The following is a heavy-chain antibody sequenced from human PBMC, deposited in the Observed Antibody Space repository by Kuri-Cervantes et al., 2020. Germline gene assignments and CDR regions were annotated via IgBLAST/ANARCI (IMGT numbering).Heavy chain of an antibody. CDR3: ARVIPARYCSSTGCPYYYYYGMDV. D-gene: IGHD2-2*01. J-gene: IGHJ6*02. CDR2: MNPNSGNT. V-gene: IGHV1-8*02. Sequence: ASVKVSCKASGYTFTSYYMHWVRQATGQGLEWMGWMNPNSGNTGYAQKFQGRVTMTRNTSISTAYMELSSLRSEDTAVYYCARVIPARYCSSTGCPYYYYYGMDVWGQGTTVTVSS. CDR1: GYTFTSYY.